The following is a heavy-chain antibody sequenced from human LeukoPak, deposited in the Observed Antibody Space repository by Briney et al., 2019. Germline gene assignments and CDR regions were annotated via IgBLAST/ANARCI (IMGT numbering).Heavy chain of an antibody. J-gene: IGHJ4*02. D-gene: IGHD2-2*01. CDR2: INPNSGGT. CDR1: GYTFTGYY. V-gene: IGHV1-2*02. CDR3: ARSVVPAATLDY. Sequence: ASVKVSCKASGYTFTGYYMHWVRQAPGQGLEWMGWINPNSGGTNYAQKFQGRVTMTRDTSISTAYMELSRLRSDDTAVYYCARSVVPAATLDYWGQGTLVTVSS.